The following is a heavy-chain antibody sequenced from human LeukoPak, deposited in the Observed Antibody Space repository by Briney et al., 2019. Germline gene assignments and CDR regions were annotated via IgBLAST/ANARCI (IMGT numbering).Heavy chain of an antibody. CDR2: IYYSGST. V-gene: IGHV4-59*12. J-gene: IGHJ4*02. Sequence: SETLSLTCTVSGGSISSYYWSWIRQPPGKGLEWIGYIYYSGSTYYNPSLKSRVTISVDTSKNQFSLKLSSVTAADTAVYYCARDFYSGSFPPSLGYWGQGTLVTVSS. D-gene: IGHD3-10*01. CDR3: ARDFYSGSFPPSLGY. CDR1: GGSISSYY.